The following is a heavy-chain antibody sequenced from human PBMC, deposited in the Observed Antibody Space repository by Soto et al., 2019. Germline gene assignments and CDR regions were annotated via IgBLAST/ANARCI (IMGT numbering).Heavy chain of an antibody. CDR3: ARDLGPGMDTPMVVDY. CDR2: ISYDGSNK. V-gene: IGHV3-30-3*01. D-gene: IGHD5-18*01. CDR1: GFTFSNYA. Sequence: QVQLVESGGGVVQPGRSLRLSCAASGFTFSNYAMHWVRQAPGKGLEWVAVISYDGSNKYYADSVKGRFTISRDNPKNTLYLQMNSLRAEDTAVYYCARDLGPGMDTPMVVDYWGQGTLVTVSS. J-gene: IGHJ4*02.